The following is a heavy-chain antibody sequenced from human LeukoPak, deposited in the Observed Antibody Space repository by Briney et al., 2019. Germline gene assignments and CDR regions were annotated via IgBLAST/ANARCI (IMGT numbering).Heavy chain of an antibody. V-gene: IGHV3-64D*09. Sequence: PGGSLRLSCEASGFTFSSYAMHWVRQAPGKGLEYVSAISSNGGSTYYADSVKGRFTISRDNSKNTLYLQMSSLRAEDTAVYYCVKGIIAAQSYYYGMDVWGQGTTVTVSS. CDR2: ISSNGGST. D-gene: IGHD6-6*01. CDR1: GFTFSSYA. J-gene: IGHJ6*02. CDR3: VKGIIAAQSYYYGMDV.